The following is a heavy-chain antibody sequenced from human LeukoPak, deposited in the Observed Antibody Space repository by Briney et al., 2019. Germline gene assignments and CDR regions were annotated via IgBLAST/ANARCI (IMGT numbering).Heavy chain of an antibody. V-gene: IGHV5-10-1*01. J-gene: IGHJ4*02. CDR3: ARHPDGGAFDY. CDR1: GYSFGTYW. CDR2: IDPSDSYT. Sequence: PGKSLKISCKASGYSFGTYWITWVRQMPGEGLAWMGKIDPSDSYTNYSPSFQGHVTISADKSISTAYLQWTSLKASDTAMYYCARHPDGGAFDYWGQGTLVTVSS. D-gene: IGHD3-10*01.